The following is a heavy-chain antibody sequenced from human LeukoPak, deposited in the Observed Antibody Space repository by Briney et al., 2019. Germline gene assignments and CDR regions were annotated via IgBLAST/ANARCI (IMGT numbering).Heavy chain of an antibody. CDR3: ARAWRTTVNYFDY. Sequence: ASVKVSCKASGYSFTSYGISWVRHAPGQGLEWMGWISGSNGNTNYAQKLQGRVTVTTDTSTSTAYMELRSLTSDDTAVYYCARAWRTTVNYFDYWGQGTLVTVSS. D-gene: IGHD1-1*01. CDR1: GYSFTSYG. V-gene: IGHV1-18*01. CDR2: ISGSNGNT. J-gene: IGHJ4*02.